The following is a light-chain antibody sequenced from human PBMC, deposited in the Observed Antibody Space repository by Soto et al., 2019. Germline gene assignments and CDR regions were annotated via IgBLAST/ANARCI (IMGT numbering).Light chain of an antibody. CDR3: QQSYSTPWT. J-gene: IGKJ1*01. V-gene: IGKV1-39*01. Sequence: DIQMTQSPSSLSASVGDRVTITCRASQSISSYLNWYQQKPGKAPKLLIYAASSLPSGVPSRFSGSGSGTDFTLTISSLQPEDFATYDCQQSYSTPWTFGQGTKVEIK. CDR1: QSISSY. CDR2: AAS.